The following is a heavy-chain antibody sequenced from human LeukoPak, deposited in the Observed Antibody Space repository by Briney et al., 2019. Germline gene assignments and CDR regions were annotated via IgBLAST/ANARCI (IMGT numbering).Heavy chain of an antibody. V-gene: IGHV3-21*01. Sequence: GGSLRLSCAASGFTFGFYSMNWVRQAPGKGLEWISSISSSSNYIYYADSAKGRFTISRDNAKNSLYLQMNSLRADDTAMYYCARDLHGESCTTPNCSWGQGTLVTVSS. CDR1: GFTFGFYS. J-gene: IGHJ4*02. CDR2: ISSSSNYI. CDR3: ARDLHGESCTTPNCS. D-gene: IGHD3-10*01.